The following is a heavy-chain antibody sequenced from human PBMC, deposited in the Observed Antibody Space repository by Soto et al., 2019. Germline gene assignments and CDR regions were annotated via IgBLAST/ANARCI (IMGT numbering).Heavy chain of an antibody. D-gene: IGHD2-2*01. CDR2: IYYSGNT. Sequence: QVQLQESGPGPVKPSETLSLTCTVSGASISSSYWSWIRQPPGEGLEWIGYIYYSGNTNYNPSLKSRVTISVDTSKNQFSLKLNSVTAADTAVYSCAGTGFTRPGAFEIWGQGTMVTVSS. V-gene: IGHV4-59*03. J-gene: IGHJ3*02. CDR1: GASISSSY. CDR3: AGTGFTRPGAFEI.